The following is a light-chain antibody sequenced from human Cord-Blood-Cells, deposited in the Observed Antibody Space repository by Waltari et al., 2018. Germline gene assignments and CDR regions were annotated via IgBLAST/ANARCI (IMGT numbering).Light chain of an antibody. CDR2: DAS. CDR1: QSVSSY. V-gene: IGKV3-11*01. CDR3: QQRSNWPPVFT. J-gene: IGKJ3*01. Sequence: EIVLTQSPATLSLSPGERATLSCRASQSVSSYLAWHQQKPGQAPRLLIYDASNRATGIPARFSGSGSGTDFTLTISSLELEDFAVYYCQQRSNWPPVFTFGPGTKVDIK.